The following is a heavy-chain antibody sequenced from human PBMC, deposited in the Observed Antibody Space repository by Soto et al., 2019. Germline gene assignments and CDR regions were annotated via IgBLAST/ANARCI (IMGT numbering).Heavy chain of an antibody. D-gene: IGHD6-6*01. CDR2: INHSGST. V-gene: IGHV4-34*01. Sequence: KPSETLSLTCAVYGGSFSGYYWSWIRQPPGKGLEWIGEINHSGSTNYNPSLKSRVTISVDTSKNQFSLKLSSVTAADTAVYYCASCIAARPGYYYYGLDVWGQGTTVTVSS. CDR1: GGSFSGYY. J-gene: IGHJ6*02. CDR3: ASCIAARPGYYYYGLDV.